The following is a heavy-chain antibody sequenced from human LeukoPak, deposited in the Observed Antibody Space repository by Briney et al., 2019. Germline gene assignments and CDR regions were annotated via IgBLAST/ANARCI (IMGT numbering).Heavy chain of an antibody. J-gene: IGHJ4*02. V-gene: IGHV3-30*02. Sequence: AGGSLRLSCAASGFTFSSYGMHWVRQAPGKGLEWVAFIRYDGSNKYYADSVKGRFTISRDNSKNTLYLQMNSLRTEDTAVYYCAKTMSPYYYASSGFWGQGTLVTVSS. CDR1: GFTFSSYG. CDR3: AKTMSPYYYASSGF. D-gene: IGHD3-22*01. CDR2: IRYDGSNK.